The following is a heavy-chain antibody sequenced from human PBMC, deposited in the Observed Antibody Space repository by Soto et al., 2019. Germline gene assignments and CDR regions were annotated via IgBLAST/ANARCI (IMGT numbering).Heavy chain of an antibody. CDR3: ARDPPYSVSIFDY. D-gene: IGHD6-13*01. J-gene: IGHJ4*02. CDR2: TYYRSKWFN. CDR1: GDSVSSNGAA. Sequence: QTLSLTCVISGDSVSSNGAAWNWFRQSPSRGLEWLGRTYYRSKWFNDYAVSVKSRITINPDTSKNQFSLQLNSVTPEDTAVYYCARDPPYSVSIFDYWGQGTLVTVSS. V-gene: IGHV6-1*01.